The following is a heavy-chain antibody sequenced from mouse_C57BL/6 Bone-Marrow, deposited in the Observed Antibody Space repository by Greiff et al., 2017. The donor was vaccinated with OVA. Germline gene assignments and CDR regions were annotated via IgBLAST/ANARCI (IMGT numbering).Heavy chain of an antibody. CDR3: AILIYRYFDY. J-gene: IGHJ2*01. CDR1: GYTFTSYW. Sequence: QVQLQQPGAELVKPGASVKLSCKASGYTFTSYWMHWVKQRPGQGLEWIGMIHPNSGSTNYNEKFKSKATLTVDKSSSTAYMPLSSLTSEDSAVYYYAILIYRYFDYWGQGTTLTVSS. CDR2: IHPNSGST. V-gene: IGHV1-64*01. D-gene: IGHD1-1*01.